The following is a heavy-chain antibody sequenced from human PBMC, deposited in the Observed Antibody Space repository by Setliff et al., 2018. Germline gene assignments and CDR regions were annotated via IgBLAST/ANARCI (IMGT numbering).Heavy chain of an antibody. D-gene: IGHD3-10*01. CDR2: ISGDSLYI. J-gene: IGHJ5*02. Sequence: PGGSLRPSCAASGFTFDTYSMSWGRQAPGKGLEWVSAISGDSLYIYYADSVKGRFTISRDNSRSTLYLQMNNLRVEDTAIYYCARDLIRGAPNWFDPWGQGTLVTVSS. CDR3: ARDLIRGAPNWFDP. V-gene: IGHV3-23*01. CDR1: GFTFDTYS.